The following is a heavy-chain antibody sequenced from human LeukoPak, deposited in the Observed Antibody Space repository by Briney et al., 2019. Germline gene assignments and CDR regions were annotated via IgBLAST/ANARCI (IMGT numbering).Heavy chain of an antibody. J-gene: IGHJ4*02. D-gene: IGHD3-22*01. CDR3: ARARYYDSSGGADY. Sequence: PGGSLRLSCAVSGFTFSSYWMSWVRQAPGKELEWVANIKQDGSEKYYVDSVKGRFTISRDNAKNSLYLQMNSLRAEDTAVYYCARARYYDSSGGADYWGQGTLVTVSS. CDR2: IKQDGSEK. V-gene: IGHV3-7*01. CDR1: GFTFSSYW.